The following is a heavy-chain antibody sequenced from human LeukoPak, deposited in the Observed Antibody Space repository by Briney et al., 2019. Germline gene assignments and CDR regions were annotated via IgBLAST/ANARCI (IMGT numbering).Heavy chain of an antibody. CDR1: GYTFTSYY. CDR2: ISAYNGNT. J-gene: IGHJ4*02. D-gene: IGHD2-2*01. CDR3: ARVVPAAIDY. V-gene: IGHV1-18*04. Sequence: ASVKVSCKASGYTFTSYYMHWVRQAPGQGLEWMGWISAYNGNTNYAQKLQGRVTMTTDTSTSTAYMELRSLRSDDTAVYYCARVVPAAIDYWGQGTLVTVSS.